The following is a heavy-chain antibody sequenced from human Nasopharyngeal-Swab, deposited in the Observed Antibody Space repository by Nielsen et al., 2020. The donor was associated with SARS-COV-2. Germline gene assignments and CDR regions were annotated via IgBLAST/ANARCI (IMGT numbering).Heavy chain of an antibody. CDR1: GFSLSTSGMC. Sequence: SGPTLVKPTQTLTLTCTFSGFSLSTSGMCVSWIRQPPGKALEWLARIDWGDDKYYSTSLKTRLSISKDTSKNQVVLTMTNMDPVDTAMYYCARSRQDRGGYYPFDSWGQGTLVTVSS. D-gene: IGHD3-22*01. CDR3: ARSRQDRGGYYPFDS. V-gene: IGHV2-70*11. J-gene: IGHJ4*02. CDR2: IDWGDDK.